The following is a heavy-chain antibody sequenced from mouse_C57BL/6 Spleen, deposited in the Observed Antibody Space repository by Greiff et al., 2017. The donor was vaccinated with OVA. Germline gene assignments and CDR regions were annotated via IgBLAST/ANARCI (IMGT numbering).Heavy chain of an antibody. J-gene: IGHJ4*01. CDR2: ISNLEYSI. V-gene: IGHV5-15*04. D-gene: IGHD3-3*01. CDR3: ARRTGTDYAMDY. CDR1: GFTFSDYG. Sequence: EVKVVESGGGLVQPGGSLKLSCAASGFTFSDYGMAWVRQAPRKGPEWVAFISNLEYSIYYADTVTGRFTISRENAKNTLYLEMSSLRSEDTAMYYCARRTGTDYAMDYWGQGTSVTVAS.